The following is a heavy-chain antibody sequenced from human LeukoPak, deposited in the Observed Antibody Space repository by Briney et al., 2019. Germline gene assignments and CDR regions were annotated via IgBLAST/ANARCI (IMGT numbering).Heavy chain of an antibody. CDR3: AREVPGGIVATISLYYFDY. CDR2: IYYSGST. Sequence: SETLSLTCTVSGGSISSSSYYWGWIRQPPGTGLEWIGSIYYSGSTYYNPSLKSRVTISVDTSKNQVSLKLSSVTAADTAVYYCAREVPGGIVATISLYYFDYWGQGTLVTVSS. J-gene: IGHJ4*02. CDR1: GGSISSSSYY. V-gene: IGHV4-39*07. D-gene: IGHD5-12*01.